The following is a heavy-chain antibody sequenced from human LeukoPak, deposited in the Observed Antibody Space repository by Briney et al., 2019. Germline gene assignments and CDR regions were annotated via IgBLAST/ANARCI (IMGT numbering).Heavy chain of an antibody. V-gene: IGHV3-30*02. CDR3: ARDYDCGGDCYYRDVFND. J-gene: IGHJ4*02. CDR1: GFTFSSYG. CDR2: IRYDGSNK. D-gene: IGHD2-21*02. Sequence: PGGSLRLSCAASGFTFSSYGMHWVRQAPGKGLEWVAFIRYDGSNKYYADSVKGRFTISRDNSKNTLYLQMNSLRAEDTAVYYCARDYDCGGDCYYRDVFNDWGQGTLVTVSS.